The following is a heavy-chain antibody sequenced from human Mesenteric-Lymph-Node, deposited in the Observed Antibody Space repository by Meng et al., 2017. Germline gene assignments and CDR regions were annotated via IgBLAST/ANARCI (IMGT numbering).Heavy chain of an antibody. CDR3: ARDANSVITGTSHLPDY. J-gene: IGHJ4*02. Sequence: GESLKISCAASGFTFSSYEMNWVRQAPGKGLEWVSSISSSSSYIYYADSVKGRFTISRDNAKNSLFLQMNSLRADDTAVYYCARDANSVITGTSHLPDYWGQGTLVTVSS. V-gene: IGHV3-21*01. CDR1: GFTFSSYE. CDR2: ISSSSSYI. D-gene: IGHD1-7*01.